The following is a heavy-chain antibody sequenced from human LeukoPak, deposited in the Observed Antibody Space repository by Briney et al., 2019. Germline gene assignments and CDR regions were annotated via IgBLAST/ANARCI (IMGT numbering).Heavy chain of an antibody. D-gene: IGHD5-18*01. J-gene: IGHJ4*02. CDR2: ISSSGSTI. Sequence: GGSLRFSCAASGCTFGDYYMSWIRQAPGKGLEWVSFISSSGSTIYYADSVKGRFTISRDNAKNSLYLQMNSLRAEDTAVYYCAAGAMAFIDYWGQGTLVTASS. CDR1: GCTFGDYY. CDR3: AAGAMAFIDY. V-gene: IGHV3-11*04.